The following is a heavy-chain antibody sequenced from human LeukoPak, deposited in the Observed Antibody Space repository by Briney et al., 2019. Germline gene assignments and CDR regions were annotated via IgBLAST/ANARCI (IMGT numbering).Heavy chain of an antibody. CDR2: INHSGST. Sequence: PSETLSLTCAVYGGSFSGYYWSWIRQPPGKGLEWIGEINHSGSTNYNPSLKSRVTISVDTSKNQFSLKLSSVTAADTAVYYCARNPIAAAGTSYYYYYYYMDVWGKGTTVTVSS. J-gene: IGHJ6*03. CDR3: ARNPIAAAGTSYYYYYYYMDV. V-gene: IGHV4-34*01. D-gene: IGHD6-13*01. CDR1: GGSFSGYY.